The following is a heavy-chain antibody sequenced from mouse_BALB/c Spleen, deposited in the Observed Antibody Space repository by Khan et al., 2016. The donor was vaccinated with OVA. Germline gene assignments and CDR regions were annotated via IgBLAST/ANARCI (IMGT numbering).Heavy chain of an antibody. V-gene: IGHV3-2*02. CDR3: ARRYYYGHWYFDV. J-gene: IGHJ1*01. CDR2: ISYSGSA. Sequence: EVQLQESGPGLVKPSQSLSLTCTVTGYSITSDYAWNWIRQFPGNKLEWMGYISYSGSANYNPSLKSRISITRDTSENQFFLQLHSVTTEDSATYYCARRYYYGHWYFDVWGAGTTVTVSS. D-gene: IGHD1-1*01. CDR1: GYSITSDYA.